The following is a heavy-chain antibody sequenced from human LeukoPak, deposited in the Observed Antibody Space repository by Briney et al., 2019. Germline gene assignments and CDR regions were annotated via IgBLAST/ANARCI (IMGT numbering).Heavy chain of an antibody. CDR3: ARYEGP. Sequence: SVKVSCKASGGTFSSYAISWVRQAPGQGLEWMVRIIPIFGTANYAQKFQGRATITTDESTTTAYMELSSLRSEDTAVYYCARYEGPWGQGTLVTVSS. CDR2: IIPIFGTA. V-gene: IGHV1-69*05. J-gene: IGHJ5*02. D-gene: IGHD3-3*01. CDR1: GGTFSSYA.